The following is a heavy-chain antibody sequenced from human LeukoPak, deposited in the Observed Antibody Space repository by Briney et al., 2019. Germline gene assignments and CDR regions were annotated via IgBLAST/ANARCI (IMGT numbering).Heavy chain of an antibody. Sequence: SETLSLTRTVSGGSISSYYWSWIRQPPGKGLEWIGYIYYSGSTNYNPSLKSRVTISVDTSKNQFSLKLSSVTAADTAVYYCARGRLLYYYYYMDVWGKGTTVTVSS. CDR3: ARGRLLYYYYYMDV. CDR2: IYYSGST. CDR1: GGSISSYY. J-gene: IGHJ6*03. V-gene: IGHV4-59*01.